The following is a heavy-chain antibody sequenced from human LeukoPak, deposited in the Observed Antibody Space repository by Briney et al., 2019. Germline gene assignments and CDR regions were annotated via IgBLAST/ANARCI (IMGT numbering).Heavy chain of an antibody. CDR2: IKSKTDGGTT. V-gene: IGHV3-15*01. D-gene: IGHD3-3*01. CDR3: TTETGYYDFWSGYSVSWVFDY. J-gene: IGHJ4*02. CDR1: GFTFSNAW. Sequence: GGSLRLSCAASGFTFSNAWMSWVRQAPGKGLEWVGRIKSKTDGGTTDYAAPVKGRFTISRDDSKNTLYLQMNSLKTEDTAVYYCTTETGYYDFWSGYSVSWVFDYWGQGTLVTVSS.